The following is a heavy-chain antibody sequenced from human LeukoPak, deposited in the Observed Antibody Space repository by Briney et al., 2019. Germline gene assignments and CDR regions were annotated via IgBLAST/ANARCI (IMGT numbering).Heavy chain of an antibody. J-gene: IGHJ3*02. Sequence: GGSPRLSCAASGFTFSSYWMHWVRQVPGKRLVWVSRINSDGSSTSYADSVKGRFTISRDNAKNTLYVQMNSLRAEDTAVYYCSTGSGHAFDIWGRGTMVTVSS. CDR3: STGSGHAFDI. D-gene: IGHD3-10*01. V-gene: IGHV3-74*01. CDR1: GFTFSSYW. CDR2: INSDGSST.